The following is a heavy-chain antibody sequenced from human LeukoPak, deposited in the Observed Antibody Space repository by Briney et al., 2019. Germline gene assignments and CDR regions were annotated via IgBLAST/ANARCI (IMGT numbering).Heavy chain of an antibody. Sequence: GESLKISCKGSGYSFSSYWIGWVRQMPGKGLEWMGRIDPFDSNTNYSPSFEGHVSISADKSMSTAYLQWTSLKASDTAIYYCARGLYSGYYMSGYWGQGTRVTVSS. CDR1: GYSFSSYW. CDR2: IDPFDSNT. J-gene: IGHJ4*02. V-gene: IGHV5-10-1*01. D-gene: IGHD5-12*01. CDR3: ARGLYSGYYMSGY.